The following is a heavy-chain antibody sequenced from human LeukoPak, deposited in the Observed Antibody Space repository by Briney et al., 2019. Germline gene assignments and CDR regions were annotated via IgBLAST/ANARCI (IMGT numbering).Heavy chain of an antibody. D-gene: IGHD3-16*02. Sequence: SETLSLTCTVSGGSIGTYYWSWIRQSPGKGLEWIGYIYVTGSTRYNPYLQSRVTISVDTSRNQFFLKLSSVTAADTAVYYCARHIGGGIEDMDVWGKGTKVTVSS. J-gene: IGHJ6*03. V-gene: IGHV4-59*08. CDR2: IYVTGST. CDR3: ARHIGGGIEDMDV. CDR1: GGSIGTYY.